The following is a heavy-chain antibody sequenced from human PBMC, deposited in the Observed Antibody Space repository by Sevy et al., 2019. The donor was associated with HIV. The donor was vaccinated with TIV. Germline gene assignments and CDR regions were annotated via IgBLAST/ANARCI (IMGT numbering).Heavy chain of an antibody. CDR3: AAAREYYEDTSGYLDY. CDR2: FDPEDGET. CDR1: GSTLSKLS. V-gene: IGHV1-24*01. Sequence: ASVKVSCKVFGSTLSKLSMHWVRQAPGKGLEWMGRFDPEDGETIYSQKFQGRVTMTEDTSTDTAYMELSSLRSEDTAVYHCAAAREYYEDTSGYLDYWGQGTLVTVSS. J-gene: IGHJ4*02. D-gene: IGHD3-22*01.